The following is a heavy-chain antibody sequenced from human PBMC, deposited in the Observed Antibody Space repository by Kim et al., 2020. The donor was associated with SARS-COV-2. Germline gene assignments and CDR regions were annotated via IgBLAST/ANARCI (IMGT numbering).Heavy chain of an antibody. CDR2: IKQDGSEK. CDR3: ARGFGPYDY. J-gene: IGHJ4*02. V-gene: IGHV3-7*04. D-gene: IGHD3-3*01. CDR1: GFTSRNYW. Sequence: GGSLRLSCAASGFTSRNYWMSWVRQAPGKGLEWVANIKQDGSEKYYVDSVKGRFTISRDNAKNSLYLQINSLRDEDTATYYCARGFGPYDYWGQGTLVTVSS.